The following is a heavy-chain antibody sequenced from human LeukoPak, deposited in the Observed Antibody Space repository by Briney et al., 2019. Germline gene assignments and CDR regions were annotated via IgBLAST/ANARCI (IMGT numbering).Heavy chain of an antibody. D-gene: IGHD2-2*01. CDR1: GFTFSSYA. Sequence: GGSLRLSCAASGFTFSSYAMSWVRQAPGKGLEWVSAISGSGGSTYYADSVKGRFTISRDNSKDTLYLQMNSLRAEDTAVYYCAKAQGHCSSTSCYESYFDYWGQGALVTVSS. CDR2: ISGSGGST. V-gene: IGHV3-23*01. J-gene: IGHJ4*02. CDR3: AKAQGHCSSTSCYESYFDY.